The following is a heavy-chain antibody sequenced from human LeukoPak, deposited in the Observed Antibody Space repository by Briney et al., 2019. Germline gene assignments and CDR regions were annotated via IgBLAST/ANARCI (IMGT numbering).Heavy chain of an antibody. CDR1: GYTFITYD. D-gene: IGHD3-3*01. J-gene: IGHJ4*02. Sequence: ASVKVSCKASGYTFITYDITWVRQAPGQGLDWMGWISGYNGNTKYAQKLQGRVTMTTDTSTNTAYMEPRSLRSDDTAVYYCARVGNYDFWSSYSYYFDYWGQGTLVTVSS. V-gene: IGHV1-18*01. CDR3: ARVGNYDFWSSYSYYFDY. CDR2: ISGYNGNT.